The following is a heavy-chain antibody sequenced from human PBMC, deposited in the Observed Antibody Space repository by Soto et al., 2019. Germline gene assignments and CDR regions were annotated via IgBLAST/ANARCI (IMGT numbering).Heavy chain of an antibody. V-gene: IGHV3-7*01. CDR3: ARERGRYCSATKCRNNYLGMDV. J-gene: IGHJ6*02. D-gene: IGHD2-15*01. Sequence: GGSLRLSCAGSGFTFSTYWMTWVRQAPGKGLEWVANVNLDGSENYYVDSVKGRFTISRDNDEKSLSLQMTGLRAEDTAVYFCARERGRYCSATKCRNNYLGMDVWGRGTTVTVSS. CDR2: VNLDGSEN. CDR1: GFTFSTYW.